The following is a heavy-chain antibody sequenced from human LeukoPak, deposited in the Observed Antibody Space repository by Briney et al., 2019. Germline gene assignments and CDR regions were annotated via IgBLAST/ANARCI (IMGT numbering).Heavy chain of an antibody. CDR2: TYYRSKWYN. Sequence: SQTLSLTCAISGDSVSSNSAAWNWIRQSPSRGLEWLGRTYYRSKWYNDYAVSVKSRITINPDTSKNQFSLQLNSVTPEDTAVYYCARDPGPYSSSWTDYYYGMDVWGQETTVTVFS. V-gene: IGHV6-1*01. J-gene: IGHJ6*02. CDR1: GDSVSSNSAA. D-gene: IGHD6-13*01. CDR3: ARDPGPYSSSWTDYYYGMDV.